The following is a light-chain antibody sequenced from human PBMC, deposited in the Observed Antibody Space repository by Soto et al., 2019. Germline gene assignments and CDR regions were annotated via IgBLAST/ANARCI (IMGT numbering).Light chain of an antibody. CDR2: AAS. CDR1: QSISSY. V-gene: IGKV1-39*01. J-gene: IGKJ1*01. Sequence: DIQMTQSPSSLSASVGDRVTITCRASQSISSYLNWYHQKPGKAPNLLIYAASNLQSGVPSRFSGSGSGTDFTLTINSLQPEDFATYYCQQSYSTPVTFGQGTKVDIK. CDR3: QQSYSTPVT.